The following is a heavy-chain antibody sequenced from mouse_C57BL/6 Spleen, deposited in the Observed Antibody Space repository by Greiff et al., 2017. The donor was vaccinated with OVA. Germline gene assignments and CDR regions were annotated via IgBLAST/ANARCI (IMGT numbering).Heavy chain of an antibody. V-gene: IGHV1-19*01. CDR1: GYTFTDYY. CDR2: INPYNGGT. D-gene: IGHD1-1*01. CDR3: ARNGIYYGSRGDYFDY. Sequence: VQLQQSGPVLVKPGASVKMSCKASGYTFTDYYMNWVKQSHGKCLEWIGVINPYNGGTSYNQKFKGKATLTVDKSSSTAYMELNSLTSEDSAVYYCARNGIYYGSRGDYFDYWGQGTTLTVSS. J-gene: IGHJ2*01.